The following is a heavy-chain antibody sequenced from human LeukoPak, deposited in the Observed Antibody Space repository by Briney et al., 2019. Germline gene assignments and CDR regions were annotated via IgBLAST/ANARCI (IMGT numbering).Heavy chain of an antibody. J-gene: IGHJ3*02. CDR2: IYYSGST. Sequence: SSETLSLTCTVSGGSISSYYWSWIRQPPGKGLEWIGYIYYSGSTNYNPSLKSRVTISVDTSKNQFSLKLSSVTAADTAVYYCARDLGLGAAGTSDAFDIWGQGTMVTVSS. CDR3: ARDLGLGAAGTSDAFDI. CDR1: GGSISSYY. V-gene: IGHV4-59*01. D-gene: IGHD6-13*01.